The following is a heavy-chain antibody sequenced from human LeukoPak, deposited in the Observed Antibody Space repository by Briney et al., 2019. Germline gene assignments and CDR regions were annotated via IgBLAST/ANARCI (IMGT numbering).Heavy chain of an antibody. CDR3: SAVVSVAGDS. CDR1: GFISSTNW. Sequence: PGGSLRLSCAASGFISSTNWMSGFRQAPGGGLEWVAHIKPKGSATTYVDSVKGRFTISRDKAKNSLYLQLYLLTADHQAGVYFSAVVSVAGDSWGQGTLVTASP. V-gene: IGHV3-7*01. CDR2: IKPKGSAT. D-gene: IGHD6-19*01. J-gene: IGHJ5*01.